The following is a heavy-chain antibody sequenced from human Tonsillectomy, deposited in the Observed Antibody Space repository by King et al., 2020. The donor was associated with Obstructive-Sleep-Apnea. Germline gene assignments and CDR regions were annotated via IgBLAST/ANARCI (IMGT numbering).Heavy chain of an antibody. CDR1: GFIFSTYD. V-gene: IGHV3-30*02. CDR3: AKDETYGSGTYLDH. CDR2: IRFDGTKK. J-gene: IGHJ4*02. Sequence: QLVESGGGVVQPGKSLTLSCAASGFIFSTYDMNWVRQAPGKGLEWVAFIRFDGTKKHYSDSVRGRFTVSRDNSKNTLYLQMNTLRADDTAVYYCAKDETYGSGTYLDHWGLGTLVTVSS. D-gene: IGHD3-10*01.